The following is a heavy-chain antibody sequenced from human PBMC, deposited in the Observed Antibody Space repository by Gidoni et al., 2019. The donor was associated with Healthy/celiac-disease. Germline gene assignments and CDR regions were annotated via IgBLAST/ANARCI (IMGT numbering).Heavy chain of an antibody. CDR2: SNHSAST. CDR1: GGSFSGYY. V-gene: IGHV4-34*01. J-gene: IGHJ1*01. CDR3: SRAYYYGIQH. D-gene: IGHD3-10*01. Sequence: QAQLQQWGAGQPKPSETLPLTCAAYGGSFSGYYWSWNRQPQGKGLEWIGESNHSASTNYNPSLKIRVTISVDTSKIQFSLKLSAVTAADTAVYYCSRAYYYGIQHWGQGTLVTVSS.